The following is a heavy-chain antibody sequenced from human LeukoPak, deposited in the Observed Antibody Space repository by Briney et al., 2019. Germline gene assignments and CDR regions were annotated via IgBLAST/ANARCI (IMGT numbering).Heavy chain of an antibody. CDR1: GFTFSTYA. CDR3: AKLLGGSDPY. D-gene: IGHD1-26*01. J-gene: IGHJ4*02. V-gene: IGHV3-23*01. CDR2: ISGSGGST. Sequence: GGSLRLSCAATGFTFSTYAMNWVRQAPGKGLEWVSAISGSGGSTYYADSVKGRFTISRDNSKNTLYLQMNSLRAEDTAVYYCAKLLGGSDPYWGQGTLVTVSS.